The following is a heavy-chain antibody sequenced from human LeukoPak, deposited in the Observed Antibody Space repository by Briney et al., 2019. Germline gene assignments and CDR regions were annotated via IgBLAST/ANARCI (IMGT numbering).Heavy chain of an antibody. CDR2: IYYSGSA. CDR1: GGSISSSSYY. CDR3: AGIRYQLQFFRYGMDV. J-gene: IGHJ6*02. Sequence: SETLSLTCTVSGGSISSSSYYWGWIRQPPGKGLEWIGSIYYSGSAYYNPSLKSRVTISVDTSKNQFSLKLSSVTAADTAVYYCAGIRYQLQFFRYGMDVWGQGTTVTVSS. V-gene: IGHV4-39*01. D-gene: IGHD2-2*01.